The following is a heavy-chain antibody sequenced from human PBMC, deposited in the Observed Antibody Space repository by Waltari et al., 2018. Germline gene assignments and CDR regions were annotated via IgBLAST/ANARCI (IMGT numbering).Heavy chain of an antibody. CDR2: IYPRDSDT. V-gene: IGHV5-51*01. CDR3: ARRLYGEGAFDI. Sequence: VQLVQSGAEVKKPGESLKISCKGSGNSFNVYLIAWVRPMPGKCLEWIGIIYPRDSDTRYSPSFQGQVTISADKSITTAYLQWSSLKASDTAMYYGARRLYGEGAFDIWGQGTMVTVSS. J-gene: IGHJ3*02. D-gene: IGHD4-17*01. CDR1: GNSFNVYL.